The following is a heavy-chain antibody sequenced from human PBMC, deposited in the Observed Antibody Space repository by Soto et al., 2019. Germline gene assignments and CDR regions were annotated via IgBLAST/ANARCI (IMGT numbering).Heavy chain of an antibody. J-gene: IGHJ3*02. V-gene: IGHV3-23*01. D-gene: IGHD2-8*02. CDR1: GFSFSSHA. CDR2: IGASGGTT. Sequence: PGGSLRLSCAASGFSFSSHAMSWVRQAPGKGVEWVSAIGASGGTTYYAEPVKGRFTISRDNSENILYLQMNSLRAEDTALYYCAEATATGGGAFDICGRGT. CDR3: AEATATGGGAFDI.